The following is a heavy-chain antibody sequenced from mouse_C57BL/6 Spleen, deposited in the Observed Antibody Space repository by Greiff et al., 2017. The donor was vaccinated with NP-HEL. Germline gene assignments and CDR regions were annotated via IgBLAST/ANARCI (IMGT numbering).Heavy chain of an antibody. CDR2: ISDGGSYT. CDR1: GFTFSSYA. CDR3: ARDPYDGYYPWYFDV. Sequence: EVQLVESGGGLVKPGGSLKLSCAASGFTFSSYAMSWVRQTPEKRLEWVATISDGGSYTYYPDNVKGRFTISRDNAKNNLYLQMSHLKSEDTAMYYCARDPYDGYYPWYFDVWGTGTTVTVSS. D-gene: IGHD2-3*01. V-gene: IGHV5-4*01. J-gene: IGHJ1*03.